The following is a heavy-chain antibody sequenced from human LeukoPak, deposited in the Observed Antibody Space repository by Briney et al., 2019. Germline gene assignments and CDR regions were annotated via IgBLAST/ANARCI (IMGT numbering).Heavy chain of an antibody. CDR2: ISSSSSTI. D-gene: IGHD3-10*01. Sequence: GGSLRLSCAASGFTFSSYSMNWVRQAPGKGLEWVSYISSSSSTIYYADSVKGRFTISRDNAKNSLYLQMNSLRAEDTAVYYCASYGVDYYYGMDVWGQGTTVTVSS. V-gene: IGHV3-48*04. J-gene: IGHJ6*02. CDR3: ASYGVDYYYGMDV. CDR1: GFTFSSYS.